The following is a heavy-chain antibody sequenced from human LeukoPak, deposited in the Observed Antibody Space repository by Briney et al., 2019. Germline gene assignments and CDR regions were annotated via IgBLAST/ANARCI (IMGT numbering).Heavy chain of an antibody. D-gene: IGHD3-10*01. CDR3: AREWALLPWY. V-gene: IGHV3-74*01. CDR2: INSDGSST. J-gene: IGHJ4*02. CDR1: GFTFSSYR. Sequence: GGSLRLSCAASGFTFSSYRMYWVRQAPGKGLVWVSRINSDGSSTTYADSVKGRFTISRDNAKNTLYLEMNSLRAEDTALYYCAREWALLPWYWGQGTLVTVSS.